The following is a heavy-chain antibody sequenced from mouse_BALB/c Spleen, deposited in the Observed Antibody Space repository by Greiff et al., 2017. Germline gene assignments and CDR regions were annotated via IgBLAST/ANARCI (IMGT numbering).Heavy chain of an antibody. J-gene: IGHJ4*01. D-gene: IGHD2-1*01. CDR1: GYTFTSYW. CDR3: ARRGGKGAMDY. CDR2: IDPSDSYT. V-gene: IGHV1-69*02. Sequence: QVQLQQPGAELVKPGASVKLSCKASGYTFTSYWMHWVKQRPGQGLEWIGEIDPSDSYTNYNQKFKGKATLTVDKSSSTAYMQLSSLTSEDSAVYYCARRGGKGAMDYWGQGTSVTVSS.